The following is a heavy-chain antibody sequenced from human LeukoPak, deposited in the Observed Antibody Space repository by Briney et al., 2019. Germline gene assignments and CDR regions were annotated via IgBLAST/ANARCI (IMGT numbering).Heavy chain of an antibody. CDR2: ISTYNGNT. CDR1: GYTFSSYG. J-gene: IGHJ4*02. V-gene: IGHV1-18*01. CDR3: ARVDEDGFDY. Sequence: GASVKVSCKGSGYTFSSYGISWVRQAPGPGLEWMGWISTYNGNTNYAQKLQGRVTMTTDTSTSTAYMELRSLRSDDTAVYYCARVDEDGFDYWGQGTLVTVSS.